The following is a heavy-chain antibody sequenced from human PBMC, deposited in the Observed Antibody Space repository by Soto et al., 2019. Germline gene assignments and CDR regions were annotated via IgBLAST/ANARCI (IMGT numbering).Heavy chain of an antibody. CDR3: ARGKYSSSWDLDY. CDR2: IYYSGST. V-gene: IGHV4-31*03. Sequence: QVQLQESGPGLVKPSQTLSLTCTVSGGSISSGGYYWSWIRQHPGKGLEWIGYIYYSGSTYYNPSLQSRVTISVDTSKNQFSLKLSSVTAADTAVYYCARGKYSSSWDLDYWGQGTLVTVSS. J-gene: IGHJ4*02. D-gene: IGHD6-13*01. CDR1: GGSISSGGYY.